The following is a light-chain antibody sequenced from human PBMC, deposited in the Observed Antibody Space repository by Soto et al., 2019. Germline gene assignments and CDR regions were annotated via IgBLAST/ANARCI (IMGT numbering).Light chain of an antibody. CDR1: QSLVHSDGIAY. J-gene: IGKJ5*01. V-gene: IGKV2-30*02. CDR2: KVS. Sequence: VVITQSPLSRPVTLGQPASISCRSNQSLVHSDGIAYFSWFQQRTGRSPRSXIYKVSNRDSGVPARLSGSGSGTDLALKVSRVEAEDVGVYYCMXGTHWPITFGQGTRLEIK. CDR3: MXGTHWPIT.